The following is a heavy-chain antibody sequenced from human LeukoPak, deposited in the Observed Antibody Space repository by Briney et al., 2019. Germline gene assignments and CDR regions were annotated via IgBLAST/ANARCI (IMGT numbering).Heavy chain of an antibody. V-gene: IGHV4-34*01. CDR2: INHSGST. J-gene: IGHJ6*02. CDR3: GVPTAGDYYYYYGMDV. D-gene: IGHD7-27*01. CDR1: GGSFSGYY. Sequence: SETLSLTCAVYGGSFSGYYWSWIRQPPGQGLEWIGEINHSGSTNYHPSLKSRVTISVDTSKNQFSLQLSSVTAADAAVYYCGVPTAGDYYYYYGMDVWGQGTTVTVSS.